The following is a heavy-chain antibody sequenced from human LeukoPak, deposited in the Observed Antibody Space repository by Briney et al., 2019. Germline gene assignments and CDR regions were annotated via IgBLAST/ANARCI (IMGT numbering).Heavy chain of an antibody. CDR3: ARTGYQWLTVYYYYYMDV. V-gene: IGHV3-48*03. D-gene: IGHD6-19*01. CDR2: ISSSGSTI. CDR1: GFTFSSYE. J-gene: IGHJ6*03. Sequence: GGSLRLSCAASGFTFSSYEMNWVRQAPGKGLEWVSYISSSGSTIYYADSVKGRFTISRDNAKNSLYLQMNSLRAEDTAVYYCARTGYQWLTVYYYYYMDVWGKGTTVTISS.